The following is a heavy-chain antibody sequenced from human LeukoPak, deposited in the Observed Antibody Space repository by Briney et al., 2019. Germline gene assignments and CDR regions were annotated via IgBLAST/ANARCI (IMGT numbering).Heavy chain of an antibody. V-gene: IGHV4-34*01. CDR2: INHSGST. CDR1: GGSXSXYY. D-gene: IGHD6-19*01. Sequence: TLXLTXAXYGGSXSXYYWSWIRQPPGXGLEWIGEINHSGSTNYNPSLKSRVTISVDTSKNQFSLKLSSVTAADTAVYYCATLAVRYYYYGMDVWGQGTTVTVSS. J-gene: IGHJ6*02. CDR3: ATLAVRYYYYGMDV.